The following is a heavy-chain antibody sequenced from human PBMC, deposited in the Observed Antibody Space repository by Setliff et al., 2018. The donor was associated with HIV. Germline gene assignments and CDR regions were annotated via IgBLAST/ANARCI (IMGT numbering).Heavy chain of an antibody. D-gene: IGHD3-22*01. CDR2: VYWDNDK. CDR3: ARRWYYSDYKYFFDY. V-gene: IGHV2-5*02. Sequence: SGPTLVNPTQTLTLTCTFSGFSLSTRGVGVGWIRQPPGKALEWLTLVYWDNDKRYSPSLRSRLTITKDTSTNQVVLTMANMDPVDTATYYCARRWYYSDYKYFFDYWGQGTLVTVSS. CDR1: GFSLSTRGVG. J-gene: IGHJ4*02.